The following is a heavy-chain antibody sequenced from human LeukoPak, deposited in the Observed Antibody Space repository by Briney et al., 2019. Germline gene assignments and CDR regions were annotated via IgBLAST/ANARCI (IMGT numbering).Heavy chain of an antibody. V-gene: IGHV1-8*01. CDR1: GYTFTSYD. J-gene: IGHJ4*02. CDR2: MNPNSGNT. Sequence: ASLKVSCRASGYTFTSYDINWVRQATGQGLEWMGWMNPNSGNTGYAQKFQGRVTMTRNTSIRTAYMELSSLRSEDTAVYYCVSPGVYYDSSGYYPFDYWGQGTLVSVS. CDR3: VSPGVYYDSSGYYPFDY. D-gene: IGHD3-22*01.